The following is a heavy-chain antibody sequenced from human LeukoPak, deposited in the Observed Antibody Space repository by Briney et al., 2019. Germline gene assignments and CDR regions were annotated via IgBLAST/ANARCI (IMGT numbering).Heavy chain of an antibody. V-gene: IGHV1-18*01. D-gene: IGHD1-26*01. CDR3: ARAQCIVGGTGAEEFDY. CDR1: GYTFTSYG. J-gene: IGHJ4*02. CDR2: SSAYNGDT. Sequence: GASVNVSCKASGYTFTSYGISWGRQAPGQGLEWMGWSSAYNGDTNYAHKLHGRVTITTDTSTSTAYMELGRLRSDDTAVYHCARAQCIVGGTGAEEFDYWGQGTLVTVSS.